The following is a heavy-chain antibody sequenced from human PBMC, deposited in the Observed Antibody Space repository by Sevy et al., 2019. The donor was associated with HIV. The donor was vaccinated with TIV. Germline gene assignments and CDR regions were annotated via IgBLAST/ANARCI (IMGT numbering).Heavy chain of an antibody. D-gene: IGHD5-18*01. CDR3: ARGKSGYGYGLDY. CDR1: GLTVSSNY. CDR2: IYSDGTT. J-gene: IGHJ4*02. Sequence: GGSLRLSCAASGLTVSSNYMSWVRQAPGKGLEWVSVIYSDGTTYHADSVKGRFTISRDNSKNTLYLQMNGLRAEDTAVYYCARGKSGYGYGLDYWGQGTLVTVSS. V-gene: IGHV3-66*01.